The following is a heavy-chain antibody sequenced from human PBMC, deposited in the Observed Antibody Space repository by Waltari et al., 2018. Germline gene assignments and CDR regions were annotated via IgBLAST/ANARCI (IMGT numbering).Heavy chain of an antibody. J-gene: IGHJ4*02. Sequence: EVQLLESGGGLVQPGGSLRLSCVASGFPFGGCTMTWVRQAPGKGLDWVSTIRGSGADTYYADSVKGRFTISRDNSRDTLYLQMNTLTAGDTAIYYCAKSLGDTYGRYPMDYWGQGTLVTVSS. CDR1: GFPFGGCT. D-gene: IGHD3-10*01. V-gene: IGHV3-23*01. CDR3: AKSLGDTYGRYPMDY. CDR2: IRGSGADT.